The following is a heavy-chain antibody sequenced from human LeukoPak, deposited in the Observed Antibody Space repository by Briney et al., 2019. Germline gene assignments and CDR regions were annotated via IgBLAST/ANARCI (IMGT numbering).Heavy chain of an antibody. V-gene: IGHV3-66*04. CDR2: IYSGGST. Sequence: GGSLGLSCAASGFTVSSNYMSWVRQAPGKGLEWVSVIYSGGSTYYADSVKGRFTISRDNSKNTLYLQMNSLRAEDTAVYYCAKRGAYFGGFDYWGQGTLVTVSS. CDR3: AKRGAYFGGFDY. CDR1: GFTVSSNY. J-gene: IGHJ4*02. D-gene: IGHD3-10*01.